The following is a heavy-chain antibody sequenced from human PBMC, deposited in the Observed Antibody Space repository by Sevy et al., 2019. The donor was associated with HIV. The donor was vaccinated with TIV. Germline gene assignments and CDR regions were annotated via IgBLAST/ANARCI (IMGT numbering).Heavy chain of an antibody. Sequence: GGSLRLSCAASGFTFSAYSMNWVRQAPGKGLEWVSYISSSSGTIYYADSVKGQFTISRDNAKSSLYLQMNGLIAEDTAVYYCARAGGDCYSKNECWFVSWGQGTLVTVSS. V-gene: IGHV3-48*01. J-gene: IGHJ5*01. CDR3: ARAGGDCYSKNECWFVS. CDR1: GFTFSAYS. CDR2: ISSSSGTI. D-gene: IGHD2-21*01.